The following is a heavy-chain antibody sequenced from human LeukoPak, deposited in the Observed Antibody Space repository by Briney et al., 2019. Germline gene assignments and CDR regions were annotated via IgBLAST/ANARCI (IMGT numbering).Heavy chain of an antibody. CDR2: INWNGGGT. CDR3: AKHMRATNTYSFFGLDV. Sequence: GGSLRLSCAATGLTFKDYGMHWVRQPPGKGLEWVSSINWNGGGTDYADSVKGRFTISGDNAKNSLYLQLSSLRPEDTALYYCAKHMRATNTYSFFGLDVWGQGTTVTVSS. J-gene: IGHJ6*02. V-gene: IGHV3-9*01. CDR1: GLTFKDYG. D-gene: IGHD1-26*01.